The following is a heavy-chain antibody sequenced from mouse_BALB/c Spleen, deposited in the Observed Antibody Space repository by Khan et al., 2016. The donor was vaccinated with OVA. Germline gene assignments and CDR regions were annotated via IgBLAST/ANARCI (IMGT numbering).Heavy chain of an antibody. CDR2: ISNGGGST. Sequence: EVELVESGGGLVQPGGSLKLSCATSGFTFSDYYMYWVRQTPEKRLEWVAYISNGGGSTYYPDTVKGRFTISRDNAKNTLYLQMSRLKSEDTAMYCCARQLSGAMDFWGQGTSVTVSS. J-gene: IGHJ4*01. CDR3: ARQLSGAMDF. CDR1: GFTFSDYY. V-gene: IGHV5-12*02.